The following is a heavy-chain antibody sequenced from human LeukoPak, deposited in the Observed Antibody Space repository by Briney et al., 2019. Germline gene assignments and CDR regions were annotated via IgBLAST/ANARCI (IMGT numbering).Heavy chain of an antibody. CDR2: IYYGGST. Sequence: PSETLSLTCTVSGGSLINNNYYYWGWVRQPPGKGLEWIGSIYYGGSTYYNPSLKSRVTISVDTSKNQFSLKLSSVTATATAVYYCARVYNWNQHFDYWGQGSLVTVSS. CDR3: ARVYNWNQHFDY. V-gene: IGHV4-39*01. J-gene: IGHJ4*02. CDR1: GGSLINNNYYY. D-gene: IGHD1-1*01.